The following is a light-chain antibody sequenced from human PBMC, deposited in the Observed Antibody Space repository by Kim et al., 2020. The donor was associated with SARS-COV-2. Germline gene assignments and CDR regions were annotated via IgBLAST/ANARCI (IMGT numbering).Light chain of an antibody. CDR3: QQYGDSPWT. CDR2: GAS. V-gene: IGKV3-20*01. Sequence: CPGERATVSCRASQSVSSTYLAWYQQRPGQAPRLLIYGASIRATGIPDRFSGSGSGTDFTLTIGRLEPEDFAVYYCQQYGDSPWTFGQGTKVDIK. CDR1: QSVSSTY. J-gene: IGKJ1*01.